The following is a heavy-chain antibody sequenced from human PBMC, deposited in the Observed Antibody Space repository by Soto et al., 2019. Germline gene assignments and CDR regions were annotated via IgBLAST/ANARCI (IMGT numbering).Heavy chain of an antibody. CDR3: ARDLDYDFWSGYYVFYGMDA. V-gene: IGHV3-53*01. D-gene: IGHD3-3*01. CDR1: GFTVSSNY. J-gene: IGHJ6*02. CDR2: IYSGGST. Sequence: XGSLKLSCSASGFTVSSNYMSWVRQAPGKGLDWVSVIYSGGSTYYADSVKGRFTISRDNSKNTLYLQMNSLRAEDTAVYYCARDLDYDFWSGYYVFYGMDAWGQGTTVTVSS.